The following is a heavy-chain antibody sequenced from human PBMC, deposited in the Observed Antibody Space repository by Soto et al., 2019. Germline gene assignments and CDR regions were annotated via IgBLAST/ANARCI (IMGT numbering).Heavy chain of an antibody. CDR1: GLSVSDSGVG. D-gene: IGHD4-17*01. CDR2: IYWDDDK. V-gene: IGHV2-5*02. Sequence: QITLKESGPTLMKPTETLTLTCTVSGLSVSDSGVGVGWIRQPPGKALEWLAIIYWDDDKRYSPSLKSRLTIAKDTSNNQLVLTLTNMDPVDTATYFCAHSPDYGDYGPFDYWGQGTLVIVSS. CDR3: AHSPDYGDYGPFDY. J-gene: IGHJ4*02.